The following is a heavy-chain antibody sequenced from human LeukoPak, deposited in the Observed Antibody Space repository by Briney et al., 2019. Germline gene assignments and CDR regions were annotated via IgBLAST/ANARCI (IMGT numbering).Heavy chain of an antibody. J-gene: IGHJ3*02. CDR1: GFTFGSYA. D-gene: IGHD1-26*01. CDR2: ISGSGGNT. CDR3: AKEMGAAWVDAFDI. Sequence: GGSLRLSCVASGFTFGSYAMSWVRQAPGKGLEWVSAISGSGGNTFYADSVKGRFTTSRDNSKNTLYLQMNSLRAEDTAVYYCAKEMGAAWVDAFDIWGQGTMVTVSS. V-gene: IGHV3-23*01.